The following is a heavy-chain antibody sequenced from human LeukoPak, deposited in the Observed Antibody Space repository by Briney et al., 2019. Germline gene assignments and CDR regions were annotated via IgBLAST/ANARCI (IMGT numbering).Heavy chain of an antibody. D-gene: IGHD1-26*01. V-gene: IGHV3-23*01. J-gene: IGHJ6*03. CDR1: KFTFNNYA. CDR3: ARDGYSGSYYRLYYFFMDV. Sequence: GGSLRLSCLASKFTFNNYAMTWVRQAPGKGLEWVSSISGSGDNMDYAVSVKGRFTISRDNSENTLYLQMSSLRGEDTAVYYCARDGYSGSYYRLYYFFMDVWGKGTTVTVSS. CDR2: ISGSGDNM.